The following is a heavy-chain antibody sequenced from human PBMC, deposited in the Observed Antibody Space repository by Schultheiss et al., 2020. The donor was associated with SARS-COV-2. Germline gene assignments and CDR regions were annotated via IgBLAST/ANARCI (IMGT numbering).Heavy chain of an antibody. J-gene: IGHJ4*02. CDR3: ARVVRVAAAGLYYFDF. CDR1: GFTFSSHW. V-gene: IGHV3-7*03. CDR2: IKPDGSEK. D-gene: IGHD6-13*01. Sequence: GESLKISCAASGFTFSSHWMSWVRQAPGKGLEWVANIKPDGSEKYHLDSVKGRFIISRENARNSLYLQMNSLRAEDTAVFYCARVVRVAAAGLYYFDFWGQGTLVTVSS.